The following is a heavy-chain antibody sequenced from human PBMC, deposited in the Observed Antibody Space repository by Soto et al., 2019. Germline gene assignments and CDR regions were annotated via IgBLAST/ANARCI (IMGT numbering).Heavy chain of an antibody. Sequence: PPETLSLTCTVSGGSVITGSYDFIWIRQPPGRGLELIGKIFFTGSAHYNPSLRNRVTMSVDTSKDQFSLTLTSVTATDTAVYYCARDGHGMDVWGQGTTVTVSS. CDR1: GGSVITGSYD. V-gene: IGHV4-61*01. J-gene: IGHJ6*02. CDR3: ARDGHGMDV. CDR2: IFFTGSA.